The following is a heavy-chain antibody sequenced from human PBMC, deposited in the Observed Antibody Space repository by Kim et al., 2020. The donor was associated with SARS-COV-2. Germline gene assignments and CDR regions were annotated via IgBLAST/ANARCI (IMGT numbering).Heavy chain of an antibody. CDR3: ARDSITSPGLSFDP. Sequence: ASVKVSCKASGYTFTDYYMHWLRQAPGQGLEWMGWNNLKDGATLYAPKFQGRVTMTRDTSITTAYMDLSNLRSDDTALYYCARDSITSPGLSFDPWGQGTLVTVST. CDR2: NNLKDGAT. D-gene: IGHD2-8*02. V-gene: IGHV1-2*02. CDR1: GYTFTDYY. J-gene: IGHJ5*02.